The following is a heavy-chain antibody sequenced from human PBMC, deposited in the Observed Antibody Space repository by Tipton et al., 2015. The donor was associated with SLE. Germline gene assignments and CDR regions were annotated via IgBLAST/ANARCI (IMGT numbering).Heavy chain of an antibody. V-gene: IGHV4-59*01. D-gene: IGHD5-24*01. Sequence: TLSLTCTVSGGSISSYYWSWIRQPPGKGLEWIGYIYYSGSTNYNPSLKSRVTISVDTSKNQFSLKLSSVTAADAAVYYCARVAGGDGYKPFDCWGQGTLVIVSS. CDR3: ARVAGGDGYKPFDC. J-gene: IGHJ4*02. CDR2: IYYSGST. CDR1: GGSISSYY.